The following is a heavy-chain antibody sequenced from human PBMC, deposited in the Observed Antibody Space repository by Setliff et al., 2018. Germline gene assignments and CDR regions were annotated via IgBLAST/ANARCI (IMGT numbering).Heavy chain of an antibody. V-gene: IGHV3-48*01. CDR3: ARGIAAAGTYDAFDI. CDR2: ISSSSSTI. CDR1: GFTFSSYS. Sequence: PEGSLRLSCAASGFTFSSYSMNWVRQAPGKGLEWVSYISSSSSTIYYADSVKGRFTISRDNAKNSLYLQMNSLRAEDTAVYYCARGIAAAGTYDAFDIWGQGTMVTVSS. J-gene: IGHJ3*02. D-gene: IGHD6-13*01.